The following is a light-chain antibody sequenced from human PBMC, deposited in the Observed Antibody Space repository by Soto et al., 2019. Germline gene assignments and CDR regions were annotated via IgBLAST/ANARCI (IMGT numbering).Light chain of an antibody. CDR1: QDISNY. V-gene: IGKV1-17*01. Sequence: DIQMTQSPSSLSASVGDRVTITCQASQDISNYLNWYQQKPGKAPKLLIYDASSLQSGVPSRFSGSGSGTELTLTISSLQPEDFATYYCLQHSSYPWTFGQGTKVDIK. CDR3: LQHSSYPWT. J-gene: IGKJ1*01. CDR2: DAS.